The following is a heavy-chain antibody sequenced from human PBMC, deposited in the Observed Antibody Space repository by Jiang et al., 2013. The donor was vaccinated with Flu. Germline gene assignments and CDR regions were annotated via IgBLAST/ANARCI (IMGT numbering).Heavy chain of an antibody. J-gene: IGHJ6*02. V-gene: IGHV3-30*02. CDR1: GFTFSSYG. D-gene: IGHD3/OR15-3a*01. CDR3: VKGGLVMAAPFELVIMDV. CDR2: IRYDGRNI. Sequence: VESGGGVVQPGGSLRLSCAASGFTFSSYGMHWVRQAPGKGLEWVSFIRYDGRNIYYGDSVKGRFIISRDNSKDTLYLQMYSLGPDDTGIYYCVKGGLVMAAPFELVIMDVWGQGTLVTVSS.